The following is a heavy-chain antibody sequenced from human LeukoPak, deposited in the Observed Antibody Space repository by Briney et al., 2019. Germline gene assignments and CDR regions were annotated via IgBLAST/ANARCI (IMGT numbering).Heavy chain of an antibody. CDR2: IYHSGST. J-gene: IGHJ3*02. V-gene: IGHV4-38-2*01. D-gene: IGHD3-22*01. CDR1: GFSISSAYF. Sequence: SETLSLTRAVSGFSISSAYFWGWIRQPPGKGLEWIGTIYHSGSTYYNPSLRSRVTISIDTSNNHFSLNLSSVTAADTAVYFCARPPYYYDSSGYYYGAFDIWGQGTMVTVSS. CDR3: ARPPYYYDSSGYYYGAFDI.